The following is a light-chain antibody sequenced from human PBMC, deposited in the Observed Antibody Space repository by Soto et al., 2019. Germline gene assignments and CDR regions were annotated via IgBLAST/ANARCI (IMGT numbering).Light chain of an antibody. J-gene: IGKJ4*01. CDR2: AAS. CDR1: QGVSNY. CDR3: QQLRSYPST. Sequence: DIXXTQSXXFMSAPVXDRVTIXCSASQGVSNYFAWYHQNPGKAPTLLIYAASTLQSGVPSRFSGSGFGTDFTLTLSSLQAEDFASYYCQQLRSYPSTFGGGTKLAI. V-gene: IGKV1-9*01.